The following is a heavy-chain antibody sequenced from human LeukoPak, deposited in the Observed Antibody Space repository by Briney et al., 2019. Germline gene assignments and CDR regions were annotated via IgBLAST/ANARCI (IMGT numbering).Heavy chain of an antibody. V-gene: IGHV1-18*04. CDR3: ARVRGGYCSSTSCYLGY. CDR2: ISAYNGNT. J-gene: IGHJ4*02. Sequence: GGSVKVSCKASGYTFTSYGISWVRQSPGQGLEWMGWISAYNGNTNYAQKLQGRVTMTTDTSTSTAYMELRSLRSDDTAVYYCARVRGGYCSSTSCYLGYWAQGTLVTVSS. CDR1: GYTFTSYG. D-gene: IGHD2-2*01.